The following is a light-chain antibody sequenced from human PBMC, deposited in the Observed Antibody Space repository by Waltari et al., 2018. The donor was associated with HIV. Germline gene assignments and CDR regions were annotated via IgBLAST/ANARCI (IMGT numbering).Light chain of an antibody. CDR1: QSVNINY. J-gene: IGKJ4*01. Sequence: NVLTHSPGTLSLSPGERATLSCRSSQSVNINYLAWYQQGPGQAPRPLIYGAPTRATGIPDMFSGSGSGTDFTLTISRLEPEDFAVFYCQQYGSSPITFGGGTKVEIK. CDR3: QQYGSSPIT. CDR2: GAP. V-gene: IGKV3-20*01.